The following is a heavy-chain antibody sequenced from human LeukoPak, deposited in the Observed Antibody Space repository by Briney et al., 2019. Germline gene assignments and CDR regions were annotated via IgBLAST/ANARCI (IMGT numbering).Heavy chain of an antibody. D-gene: IGHD2-15*01. CDR3: ARDVWYCSGGSCLISYYYYGMDV. J-gene: IGHJ6*02. Sequence: PGGSLRLSCAASGFTFSSYWMSWVRQAPGKGLEWVANIKQDGSEKYYVDSVKSRFTISRDNAKNSLYLQMNSLRAEDTAVYYCARDVWYCSGGSCLISYYYYGMDVWGQGTTVTVSS. CDR1: GFTFSSYW. V-gene: IGHV3-7*01. CDR2: IKQDGSEK.